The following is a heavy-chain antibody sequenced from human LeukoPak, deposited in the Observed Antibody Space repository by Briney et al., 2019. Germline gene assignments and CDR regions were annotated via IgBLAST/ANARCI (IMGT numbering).Heavy chain of an antibody. Sequence: GGSLRLSCAASGFTFSDYYISWIRQAPGKGLEWLSYISGSGNTIYYADSVKGRLTISRDNAKQSVYLEMNSLRAEDTAVYYCAKSSYCISSTCYGRAFEIWGQGTMVTVSS. J-gene: IGHJ3*02. CDR3: AKSSYCISSTCYGRAFEI. CDR2: ISGSGNTI. D-gene: IGHD2-2*01. CDR1: GFTFSDYY. V-gene: IGHV3-11*01.